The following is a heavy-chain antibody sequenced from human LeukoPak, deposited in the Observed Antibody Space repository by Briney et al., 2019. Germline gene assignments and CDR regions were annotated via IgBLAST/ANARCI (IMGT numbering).Heavy chain of an antibody. CDR2: IKQDGSEK. Sequence: GGSLRLSCAASGFTFSSYWMSWVRQAPGKGLEWVANIKQDGSEKYWVASVKGRFTISRDNAKNLLYLQMNSLRAEDTAVYYCARPRYDYVWGSYRGAFDYCGQGTLVTVSS. CDR3: ARPRYDYVWGSYRGAFDY. J-gene: IGHJ4*02. CDR1: GFTFSSYW. V-gene: IGHV3-7*01. D-gene: IGHD3-16*02.